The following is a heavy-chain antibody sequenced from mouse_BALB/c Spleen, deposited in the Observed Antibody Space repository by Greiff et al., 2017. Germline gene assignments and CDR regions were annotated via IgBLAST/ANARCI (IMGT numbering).Heavy chain of an antibody. CDR1: GFNIKDTY. J-gene: IGHJ4*01. Sequence: VQLQQSGAELVKPGASVKLSCTASGFNIKDTYMHWVKQRPEQGLEWIGRIDPANGNTKYDPKFQGKATITADTSSNTAYLQLSSLTSEATAVYYCAYYGSSYRYAMDYWGQGTSVTVSS. V-gene: IGHV14-3*02. D-gene: IGHD1-1*01. CDR3: AYYGSSYRYAMDY. CDR2: IDPANGNT.